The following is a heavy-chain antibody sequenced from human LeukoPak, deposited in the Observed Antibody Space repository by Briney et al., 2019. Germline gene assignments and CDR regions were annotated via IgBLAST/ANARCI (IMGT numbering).Heavy chain of an antibody. Sequence: GGSLRLSCAASGFTFTTYWMTWVRQAPGKGLEWVSYISSSSSTIYYADSVKGRFTISRDNAKNSLYLQMNSLRAEDTAVYYCARVGYYDSSGGDAFDIWGQGTMVTVSS. CDR2: ISSSSSTI. J-gene: IGHJ3*02. V-gene: IGHV3-48*01. D-gene: IGHD3-22*01. CDR3: ARVGYYDSSGGDAFDI. CDR1: GFTFTTYW.